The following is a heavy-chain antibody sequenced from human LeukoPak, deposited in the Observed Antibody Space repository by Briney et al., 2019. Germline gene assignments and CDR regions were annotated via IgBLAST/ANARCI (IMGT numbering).Heavy chain of an antibody. V-gene: IGHV4-31*03. J-gene: IGHJ4*02. D-gene: IGHD3-10*01. CDR1: GGSISSGGYY. CDR2: IYYSGST. Sequence: PSETLSLTCTVSGGSISSGGYYWSWIRQHPGKGLEWIGYIYYSGSTYYNPSLKSRVTISVDTSKNQFSLKLSSVTAADTAVYYCARLERITMVRGVIDGIDYWGQGTLVTVSS. CDR3: ARLERITMVRGVIDGIDY.